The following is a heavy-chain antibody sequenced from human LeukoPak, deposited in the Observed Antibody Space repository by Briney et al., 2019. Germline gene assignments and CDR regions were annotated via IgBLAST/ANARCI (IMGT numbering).Heavy chain of an antibody. Sequence: SETLSLTCTVSGGSISSSSYYWGWIRQPPGKGLEWIGSIYYSGGTYYNPSLKSRLTISVDTSKNKFSLKVSSVTAADTAVYYCARQSTKDNSGWFFDYWGQGTLVTVSS. J-gene: IGHJ4*02. CDR3: ARQSTKDNSGWFFDY. CDR2: IYYSGGT. V-gene: IGHV4-39*01. CDR1: GGSISSSSYY. D-gene: IGHD6-19*01.